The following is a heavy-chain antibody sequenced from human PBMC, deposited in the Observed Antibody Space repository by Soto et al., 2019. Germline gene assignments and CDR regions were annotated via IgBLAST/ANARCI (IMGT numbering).Heavy chain of an antibody. J-gene: IGHJ3*02. Sequence: SETLSLTCTVSAGSISSGGYYWSWIRQHPGKGLEWIGYIYYSWSTYYNPSLKSRVTISVDTSKNQFSLKLSSVTAADTAVYYCAREPRDYYDSSGYYPGTFDIWGQGTMVT. V-gene: IGHV4-31*03. CDR3: AREPRDYYDSSGYYPGTFDI. CDR2: IYYSWST. D-gene: IGHD3-22*01. CDR1: AGSISSGGYY.